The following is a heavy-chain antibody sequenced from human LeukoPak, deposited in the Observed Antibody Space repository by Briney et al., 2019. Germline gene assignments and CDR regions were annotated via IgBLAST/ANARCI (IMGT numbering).Heavy chain of an antibody. CDR2: IYYSGST. V-gene: IGHV4-39*07. Sequence: SETLSLTCTVSGGSISSSNYYWGWIRQPPGKGLEWIGSIYYSGSTYYNPSLKSRVTISVDTSKNQFSLKLSSVTAADTAVYYCARDGGYSSSWLFDYWGQGTLVTVSS. CDR1: GGSISSSNYY. J-gene: IGHJ4*02. CDR3: ARDGGYSSSWLFDY. D-gene: IGHD6-13*01.